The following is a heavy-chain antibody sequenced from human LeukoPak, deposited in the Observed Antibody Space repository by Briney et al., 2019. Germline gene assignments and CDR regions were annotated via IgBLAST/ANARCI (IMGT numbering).Heavy chain of an antibody. CDR1: GYTFTSYG. CDR2: ISAYNGNT. J-gene: IGHJ1*01. D-gene: IGHD3-9*01. V-gene: IGHV1-18*01. CDR3: ARDYPGGYDILTGYYPPFQH. Sequence: ASVKVSCKASGYTFTSYGISWVRQAPGQGLEWMGWISAYNGNTNYVQKLQGRVTMTTDTSTSTAYMELRSLRSDDTAVYYCARDYPGGYDILTGYYPPFQHWGQGTLVTVSS.